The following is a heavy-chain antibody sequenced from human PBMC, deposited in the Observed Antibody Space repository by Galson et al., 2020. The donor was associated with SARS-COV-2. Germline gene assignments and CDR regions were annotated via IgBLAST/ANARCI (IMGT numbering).Heavy chain of an antibody. CDR1: GGSISSGDYY. D-gene: IGHD3-3*01. V-gene: IGHV4-30-4*01. CDR2: IYYSGST. CDR3: ACVSGCMTIFGVVIIDAFDI. J-gene: IGHJ3*02. Sequence: ETSETLSLTCTVSGGSISSGDYYWSWIRQPPGKGLEWIGNIYYSGSTYYNPSLKRRVTISVDTSKNQFSLKLSSLTAADSAVYYCACVSGCMTIFGVVIIDAFDIWGQGTMVTVSS.